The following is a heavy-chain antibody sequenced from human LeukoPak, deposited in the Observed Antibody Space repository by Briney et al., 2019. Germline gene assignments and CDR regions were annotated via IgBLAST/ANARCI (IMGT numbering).Heavy chain of an antibody. D-gene: IGHD6-19*01. CDR3: ARESAVAGTDY. J-gene: IGHJ4*02. V-gene: IGHV4-34*01. CDR2: INHSGTT. Sequence: SETLSLTCVVYGGSFSDYYWTWVRQPPGKGLEWIGEINHSGTTMYNPSLKSRVTISVDTSKNQFSLKLSSVTAADTAVYYCARESAVAGTDYWGQGALVTVSS. CDR1: GGSFSDYY.